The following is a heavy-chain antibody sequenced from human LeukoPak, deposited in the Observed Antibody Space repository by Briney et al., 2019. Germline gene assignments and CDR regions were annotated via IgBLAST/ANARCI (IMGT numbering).Heavy chain of an antibody. CDR2: ISAYNGNT. CDR1: GYTFTSYG. Sequence: ASVKVSCKASGYTFTSYGISWVRQAPGQGLEWMGWISAYNGNTNYAQKLQGRVTMTTDTSTSTAYMELRSLRSDDTAVYYCARSSAWNTAMKSLGFDPWGQGTLVTVSS. J-gene: IGHJ5*02. D-gene: IGHD5-18*01. V-gene: IGHV1-18*01. CDR3: ARSSAWNTAMKSLGFDP.